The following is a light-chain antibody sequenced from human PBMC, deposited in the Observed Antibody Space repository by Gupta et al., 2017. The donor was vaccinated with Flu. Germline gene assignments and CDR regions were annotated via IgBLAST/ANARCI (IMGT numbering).Light chain of an antibody. J-gene: IGKJ5*01. Sequence: EIVLTQSPAPLSLSPGERATLSCRASQSVSSYLAWYQQKPGQAPRLLIYDASNRASGIPARFSGSGSGTDFTLTISSLEPEDFAVYHCQQRSNWPITFGQGTRLEIK. CDR2: DAS. CDR3: QQRSNWPIT. CDR1: QSVSSY. V-gene: IGKV3-11*01.